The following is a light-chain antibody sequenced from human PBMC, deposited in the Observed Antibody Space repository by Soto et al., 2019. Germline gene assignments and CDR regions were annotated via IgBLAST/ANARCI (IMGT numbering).Light chain of an antibody. Sequence: QLVLTQPPAASGTPGQRVTISCSGSSSNIGSNYVYWYQQVPGTAPKLLIYKNDQRPPGVPDRFSGSKSGTSASLAISGLRSEDEADFYCSAWDNSLSNWVFGGGTKVTVL. CDR2: KND. CDR1: SSNIGSNY. CDR3: SAWDNSLSNWV. V-gene: IGLV1-47*01. J-gene: IGLJ3*02.